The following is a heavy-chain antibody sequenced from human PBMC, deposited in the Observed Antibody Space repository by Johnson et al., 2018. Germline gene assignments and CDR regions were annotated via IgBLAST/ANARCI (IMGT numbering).Heavy chain of an antibody. J-gene: IGHJ1*01. D-gene: IGHD3-22*01. CDR3: AREGGSSGYYYASAEYFQH. V-gene: IGHV3-30*03. CDR2: ISYDGSNK. Sequence: QVQLQESGGGVVQPGRSLRLSCAASGFTFSSYGMHWVRQAPGKGLEWVAVISYDGSNKYYADSVKGRFTISRDNSKNTLFLQMNSRRAEDTAVYYCAREGGSSGYYYASAEYFQHWGQGTLVTVSS. CDR1: GFTFSSYG.